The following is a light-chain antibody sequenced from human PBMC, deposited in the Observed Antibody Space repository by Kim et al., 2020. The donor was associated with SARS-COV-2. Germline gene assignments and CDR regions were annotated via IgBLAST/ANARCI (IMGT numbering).Light chain of an antibody. CDR1: QSVASNY. CDR2: DAS. Sequence: IVLTQSPGTLSLSPGETATLSCRASQSVASNYFAWYQQKPGQAPRLLIFDASTRATGISDRFSGSGSGTDFTLTISRLEPEDFAVYYCQQYGDSPCTFGQGTKLEIK. CDR3: QQYGDSPCT. V-gene: IGKV3-20*01. J-gene: IGKJ2*02.